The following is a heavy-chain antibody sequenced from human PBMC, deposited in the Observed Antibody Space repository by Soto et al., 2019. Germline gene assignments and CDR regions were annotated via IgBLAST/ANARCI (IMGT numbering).Heavy chain of an antibody. CDR1: GFSLSTSGMR. J-gene: IGHJ3*02. CDR2: IDWDDDK. CDR3: PRIFGPRAFDI. Sequence: SGPTLVNPTQTLTLTCTFSGFSLSTSGMRVSWIRQPPGKALEWLARIDWDDDKFYSTSLKTRLTISKDTSKNQVVLTMTNMDPVDTAKYYCPRIFGPRAFDIWGQGTMVTV. D-gene: IGHD3-3*01. V-gene: IGHV2-70*04.